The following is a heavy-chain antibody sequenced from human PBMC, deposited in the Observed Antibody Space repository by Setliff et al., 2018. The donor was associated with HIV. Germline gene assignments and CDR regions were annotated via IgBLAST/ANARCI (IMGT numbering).Heavy chain of an antibody. J-gene: IGHJ4*02. CDR2: IKQDGSEI. CDR3: ARAYNVYDYRFDSSGYDY. CDR1: GFTFSNYW. V-gene: IGHV3-7*03. Sequence: LRLSCAASGFTFSNYWMDWVRQAPGKGLEWVATIKQDGSEIYYMDSVKGRFTISRDNARTSLFLEMRSLRDEDTAVYYCARAYNVYDYRFDSSGYDYWGQGTLVTVSS. D-gene: IGHD3-22*01.